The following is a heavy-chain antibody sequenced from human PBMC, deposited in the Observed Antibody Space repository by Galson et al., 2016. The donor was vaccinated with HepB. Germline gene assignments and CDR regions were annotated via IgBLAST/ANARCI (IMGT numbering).Heavy chain of an antibody. CDR3: AGELDHSFYFDY. CDR2: IKPSGGNT. V-gene: IGHV1-46*02. Sequence: SVKVSCKASGYTFDTYNMHWVRQAPGQGLEWMGIIKPSGGNTIYAQKSQDRITMTRDTSTSTVYMELISLRSEDTAVYYCAGELDHSFYFDYWGQGTLLTVSS. CDR1: GYTFDTYN. D-gene: IGHD1-14*01. J-gene: IGHJ4*02.